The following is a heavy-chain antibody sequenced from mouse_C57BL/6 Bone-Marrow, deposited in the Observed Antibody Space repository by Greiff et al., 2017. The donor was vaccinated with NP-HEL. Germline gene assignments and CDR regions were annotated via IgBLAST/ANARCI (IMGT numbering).Heavy chain of an antibody. CDR1: GFSFNTYA. CDR2: IRSKSNNYAT. V-gene: IGHV10-1*01. J-gene: IGHJ4*01. CDR3: VRQTSSYAMDY. Sequence: EVKLVESGGGLVQPKGSLKLSCAASGFSFNTYAMNWVRQAPGKGLEWVARIRSKSNNYATYYADSVKDRFTISRDDSESMLYLQMNNLKTEGTAMYYCVRQTSSYAMDYWGQGTSVTVSS.